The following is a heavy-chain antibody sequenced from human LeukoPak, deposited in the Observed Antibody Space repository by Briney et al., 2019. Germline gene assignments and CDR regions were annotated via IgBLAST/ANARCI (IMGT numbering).Heavy chain of an antibody. V-gene: IGHV3-21*04. Sequence: PGGSLRLSCAASGFTFSSYSMNWVRQAPGKGLEWVSSISSSSSYIYYADSVKGRFTISRDNARNSLYLQMNSLRAEDTAVYYCARGGLQGITYYYYMDVWAKGTTVTISS. CDR3: ARGGLQGITYYYYMDV. CDR2: ISSSSSYI. J-gene: IGHJ6*03. D-gene: IGHD3-10*01. CDR1: GFTFSSYS.